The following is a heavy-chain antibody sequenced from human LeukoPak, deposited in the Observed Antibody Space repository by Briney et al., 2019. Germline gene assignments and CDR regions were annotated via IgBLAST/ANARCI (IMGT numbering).Heavy chain of an antibody. D-gene: IGHD1-26*01. J-gene: IGHJ4*02. CDR1: GFTFINAW. CDR2: IKATPHGGTT. V-gene: IGHV3-15*01. CDR3: TTDGVGIEGATYDY. Sequence: GGSLRLSCAASGFTFINAWMAWVRQAPGKGLEWVGRIKATPHGGTTDYAAPVKGRFTISRDSSKNMLYLQMNSLKTEDTAVYYCTTDGVGIEGATYDYWGQGTLVTVSS.